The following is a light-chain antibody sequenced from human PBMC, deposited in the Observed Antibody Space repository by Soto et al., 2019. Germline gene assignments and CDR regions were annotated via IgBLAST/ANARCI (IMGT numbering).Light chain of an antibody. CDR3: SSYAATNNLV. CDR1: SSDIGGYNF. J-gene: IGLJ2*01. CDR2: EVN. Sequence: QSVLTQPPSASGSPGQSVTISCTGTSSDIGGYNFVSWYQQHPGKAPKLMIDEVNKRPSGVPDRFSGSKSGNTASLTVSGLQAEDEADYYCSSYAATNNLVFGGGTKVTVL. V-gene: IGLV2-8*01.